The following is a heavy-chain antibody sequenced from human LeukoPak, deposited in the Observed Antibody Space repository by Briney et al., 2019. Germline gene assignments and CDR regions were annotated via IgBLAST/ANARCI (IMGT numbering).Heavy chain of an antibody. CDR1: GGSMNNYY. J-gene: IGHJ4*02. Sequence: SETLSLTCTVSGGSMNNYYWSWIRLPPGKGLEWIGYIYYSGSTNYNPSLKSRVTISVDKSKNQFFLKLSSVTAADTAVYYCARAERAAAVKLRYWGQGTLVTVSS. CDR3: ARAERAAAVKLRY. V-gene: IGHV4-59*12. D-gene: IGHD6-13*01. CDR2: IYYSGST.